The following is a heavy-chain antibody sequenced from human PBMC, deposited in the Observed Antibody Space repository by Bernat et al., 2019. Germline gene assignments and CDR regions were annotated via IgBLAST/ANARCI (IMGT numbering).Heavy chain of an antibody. CDR2: IWYDGSNK. V-gene: IGHV3-33*01. J-gene: IGHJ4*02. D-gene: IGHD1-26*01. CDR3: ARDGVVGARYFDY. Sequence: QVQLVESGGGVVQPGRSLRLSCAASGFTFSSYGMHWVRQAPGKGLEWVAVIWYDGSNKYYADSVKGRFTISRDNSKNTLYLQMNSLRAEDTAVYYCARDGVVGARYFDYWGQGTLVTVSS. CDR1: GFTFSSYG.